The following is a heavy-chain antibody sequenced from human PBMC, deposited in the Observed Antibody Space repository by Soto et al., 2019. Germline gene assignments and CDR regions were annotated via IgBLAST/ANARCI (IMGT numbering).Heavy chain of an antibody. Sequence: QVQLVQSGAEVKKPGSSVKVSCKASGGTFSSYAISWVRQAPGQGLEWMGGIIPIFGTANYAQKYQGRVTITADESTSTAYMELSSLRSEDTAVYYCARAPFYRGYDLAPFDYWGQGPLVTVSS. D-gene: IGHD5-12*01. J-gene: IGHJ4*02. CDR1: GGTFSSYA. V-gene: IGHV1-69*12. CDR2: IIPIFGTA. CDR3: ARAPFYRGYDLAPFDY.